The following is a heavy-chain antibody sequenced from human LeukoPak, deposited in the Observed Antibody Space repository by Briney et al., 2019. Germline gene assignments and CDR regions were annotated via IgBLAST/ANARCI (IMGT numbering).Heavy chain of an antibody. D-gene: IGHD2-2*03. J-gene: IGHJ6*02. V-gene: IGHV3-33*01. CDR3: ARDLAYGYYYYYYGMDV. CDR2: IWYDGSNK. CDR1: GFTFSSYG. Sequence: GGSLRLSCAASGFTFSSYGMHWVRQAPGKGLEWVAVIWYDGSNKYYADSVKGRFTISRDNSKKTLYLQMNSLRAEDTAVYYCARDLAYGYYYYYYGMDVWGQGTTVTVSS.